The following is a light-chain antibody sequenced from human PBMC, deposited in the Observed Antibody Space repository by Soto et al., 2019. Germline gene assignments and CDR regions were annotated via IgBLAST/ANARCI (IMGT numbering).Light chain of an antibody. CDR2: DAS. J-gene: IGKJ1*01. CDR1: QSVSSY. CDR3: QQRADWWT. V-gene: IGKV3-11*01. Sequence: EIRLSQSAATLSLSPGERATLSCRASQSVSSYLAWYQQKPGQAPRLLIDDASNRATGIPARFSGSGSGTDFTLTISSLEPEDSAVYYCQQRADWWTFGQGTK.